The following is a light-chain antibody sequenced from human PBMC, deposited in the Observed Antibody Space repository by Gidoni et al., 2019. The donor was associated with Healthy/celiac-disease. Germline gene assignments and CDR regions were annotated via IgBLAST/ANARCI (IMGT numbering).Light chain of an antibody. CDR2: KAS. Sequence: DIQMTQSPSTLSASVGDRVTITCRASQSISSWLAWYQQKPGKAPKLLIYKASSLESGVPSRVSGSGSGTEFTLTISSLQPDDFATYYCQQYNSPITFGGGTKVEIK. V-gene: IGKV1-5*03. CDR3: QQYNSPIT. CDR1: QSISSW. J-gene: IGKJ4*01.